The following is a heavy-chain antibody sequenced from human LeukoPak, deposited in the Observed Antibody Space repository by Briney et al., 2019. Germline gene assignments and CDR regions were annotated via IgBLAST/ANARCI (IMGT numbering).Heavy chain of an antibody. CDR1: GFMFSSNW. D-gene: IGHD5-24*01. J-gene: IGHJ4*02. Sequence: ETGGSLRLSCAASGFMFSSNWMSWVRLAPGKGREWVANIKEEGTETYYVDSVKGRFTISRDNAKNSLYLQMNSLGVEDTAVHYCAKEGRSLQAYWGQGTLVTVSS. CDR3: AKEGRSLQAY. V-gene: IGHV3-7*03. CDR2: IKEEGTET.